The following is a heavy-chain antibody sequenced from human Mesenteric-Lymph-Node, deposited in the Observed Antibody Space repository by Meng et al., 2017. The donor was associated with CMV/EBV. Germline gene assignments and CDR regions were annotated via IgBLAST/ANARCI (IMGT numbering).Heavy chain of an antibody. CDR2: IYWNDDK. V-gene: IGHV2-5*01. D-gene: IGHD2-15*01. CDR3: AYRYCSGGSCYSSAAAFDY. Sequence: GPTLVKPTQTLTLTCTFSGFSLSTSGVGVGWIRQPPGKALEWLALIYWNDDKRYSPSLKSRLTITKDTSKNQVVLTMTNMDPVDTATYYCAYRYCSGGSCYSSAAAFDYWGQGTLVTVSS. J-gene: IGHJ4*02. CDR1: GFSLSTSGVG.